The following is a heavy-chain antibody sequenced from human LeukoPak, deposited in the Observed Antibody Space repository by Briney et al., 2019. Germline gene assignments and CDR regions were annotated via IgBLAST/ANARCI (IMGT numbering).Heavy chain of an antibody. CDR1: GFTFSSYA. D-gene: IGHD6-19*01. V-gene: IGHV3-64*01. CDR2: ISSNGGST. Sequence: GGSLRLSCAASGFTFSSYAMHWVRQAPGKGLEYVSAISSNGGSTYYANSVKGRFTISRDNSKNTLYFQMGSLRAEDMAVYYCARDLPPYSSGWYKGGAFDIWGQGTMVTVSS. J-gene: IGHJ3*02. CDR3: ARDLPPYSSGWYKGGAFDI.